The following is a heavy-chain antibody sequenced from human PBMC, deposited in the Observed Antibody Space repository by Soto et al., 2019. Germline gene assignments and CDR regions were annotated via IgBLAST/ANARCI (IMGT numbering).Heavy chain of an antibody. V-gene: IGHV1-69*01. D-gene: IGHD2-2*02. CDR1: GGTFGIYA. CDR2: IIPAFGTT. CDR3: ARVPRQMLYGPTRNGMDV. Sequence: QVQLVQSGAAVSKPGSSVKVSCKASGGTFGIYAIGWVRQDPGQGLEWMGGIIPAFGTTKNAQKFQDRVVMTADESTNTVYMELRGLRFDDKAVYYCARVPRQMLYGPTRNGMDVWGQGTTLIVSS. J-gene: IGHJ6*02.